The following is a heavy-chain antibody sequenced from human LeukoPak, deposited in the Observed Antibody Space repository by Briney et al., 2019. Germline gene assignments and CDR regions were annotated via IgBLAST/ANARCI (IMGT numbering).Heavy chain of an antibody. Sequence: PSETLSLTCTVSGYYSSSGYYWGWIRQPPGKRLEWVGSIYQSGSTYYNPSLKSRVTISVDTSKNQFSLKLSSVTAADTAVYYCARAADSSGYYEYYFDYWGQGTLVTVSS. CDR1: GYYSSSGYY. V-gene: IGHV4-38-2*02. J-gene: IGHJ4*02. CDR3: ARAADSSGYYEYYFDY. CDR2: IYQSGST. D-gene: IGHD3-22*01.